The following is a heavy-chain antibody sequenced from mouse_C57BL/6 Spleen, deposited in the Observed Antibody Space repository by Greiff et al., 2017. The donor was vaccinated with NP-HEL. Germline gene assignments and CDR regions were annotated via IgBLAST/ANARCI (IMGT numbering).Heavy chain of an antibody. CDR3: ARRGYDYDDY. J-gene: IGHJ2*01. V-gene: IGHV3-6*01. Sequence: VQLQQSGPGLVKPSQSLSLTCSVTGYSITSGYYWNWIRQFPGNKLEWMGYISYDGSNNYNPSLKNRISITRDTSKNQFFLKLNSVTTEDTATYYCARRGYDYDDYWGQGTTLTVSS. D-gene: IGHD2-4*01. CDR1: GYSITSGYY. CDR2: ISYDGSN.